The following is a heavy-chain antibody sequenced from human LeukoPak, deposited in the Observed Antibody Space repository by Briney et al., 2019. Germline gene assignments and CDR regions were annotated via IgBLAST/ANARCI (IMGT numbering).Heavy chain of an antibody. V-gene: IGHV1-2*02. J-gene: IGHJ5*02. CDR3: ARGIGGSWDWFDP. D-gene: IGHD2-15*01. CDR1: GYTFTGYY. Sequence: ASVKVSCKASGYTFTGYYMHWVRQAPGQGLEWMGWINPNSGGTNYAQKFQGRVTMTRDTSISTAYMEMSRLRSDDTAVYYCARGIGGSWDWFDPWGQGTLVTVSS. CDR2: INPNSGGT.